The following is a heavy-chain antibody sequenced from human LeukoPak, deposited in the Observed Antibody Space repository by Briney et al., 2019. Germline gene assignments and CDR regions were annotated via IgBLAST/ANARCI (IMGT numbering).Heavy chain of an antibody. CDR2: IKQDGSEK. D-gene: IGHD3-16*01. J-gene: IGHJ3*02. V-gene: IGHV3-7*01. CDR1: GFTFSDYY. CDR3: ARRAYGAFGI. Sequence: PGGSLRLSCAASGFTFSDYYMSWVRQAPGKGLEWVANIKQDGSEKYYVASVKGRFTVSRDNAKNSLYLQMSSLRAEDTAVYYCARRAYGAFGIWGQGTMVTVAS.